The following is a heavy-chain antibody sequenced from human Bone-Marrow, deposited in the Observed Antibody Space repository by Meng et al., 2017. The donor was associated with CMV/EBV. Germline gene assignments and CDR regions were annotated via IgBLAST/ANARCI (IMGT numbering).Heavy chain of an antibody. CDR2: ISWNSGSI. CDR1: GFTFSDYY. CDR3: AKGSGSYPDDAFDI. D-gene: IGHD1-26*01. J-gene: IGHJ3*02. V-gene: IGHV3-9*03. Sequence: GGFLRLSCAASGFTFSDYYVSWVRQAPGKGLEWVSGISWNSGSIGYADSVKGRFTISRDNAKNSLYLQMNSLRAEDMALYYCAKGSGSYPDDAFDIWGQGTMVTVSS.